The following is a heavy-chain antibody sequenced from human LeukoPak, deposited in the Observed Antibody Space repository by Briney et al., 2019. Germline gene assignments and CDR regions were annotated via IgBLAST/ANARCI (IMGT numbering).Heavy chain of an antibody. D-gene: IGHD6-13*01. J-gene: IGHJ4*02. CDR1: GFTFSSYA. CDR2: ISGSGGST. V-gene: IGHV3-23*01. Sequence: GGSLRLSCAASGFTFSSYAMSWVRQAPGKGLEWVSTISGSGGSTYYADSVKGRFTISRDNSKNTLYLQMNSLRAEDTAVYYCAKDLYSSSWFPFDYWGQGTLVTVSS. CDR3: AKDLYSSSWFPFDY.